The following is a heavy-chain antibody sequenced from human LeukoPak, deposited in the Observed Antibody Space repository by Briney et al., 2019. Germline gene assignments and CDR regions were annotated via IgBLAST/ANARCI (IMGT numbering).Heavy chain of an antibody. CDR1: GFTFSSYS. CDR2: ISSSSSYI. V-gene: IGHV3-21*01. D-gene: IGHD2-15*01. Sequence: PGGSLRLSCAASGFTFSSYSMNWVRHAPGKGLEWVSSISSSSSYIYYADSVKGRFTVSRDNAKNSLYLQMNSLRAEDTAVYYWAREGVVAATPWFDPWGQGTLVTVSS. CDR3: AREGVVAATPWFDP. J-gene: IGHJ5*02.